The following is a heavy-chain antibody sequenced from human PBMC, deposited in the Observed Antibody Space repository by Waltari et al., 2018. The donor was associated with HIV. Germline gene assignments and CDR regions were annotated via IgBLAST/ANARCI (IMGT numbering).Heavy chain of an antibody. J-gene: IGHJ5*02. CDR3: ARGITGTIWWFDP. Sequence: QVQLQESGPGLVKPSETLSLTCTVSGGSISNYYWSWIRQSPGKGLEWIGDIYYSGSTNYNPSLKSRGTISVDTSKNQFSLKLSSVTAADTAVYYCARGITGTIWWFDPWGQGTLVTVSS. CDR1: GGSISNYY. V-gene: IGHV4-59*01. CDR2: IYYSGST. D-gene: IGHD1-7*01.